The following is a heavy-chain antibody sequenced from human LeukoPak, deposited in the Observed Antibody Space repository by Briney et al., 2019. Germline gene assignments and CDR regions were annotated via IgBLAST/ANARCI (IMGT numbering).Heavy chain of an antibody. Sequence: GGSLRLSCAASGFTFSNSWMNWVRQAPGKGLEWVANMNQDGRDKNYMDSVKGRFTISRDNAKNSLYLQMNSLRAEDTAVYYCARVTYGSGTYGAFDYWGQGTLVTVSS. D-gene: IGHD3-10*01. CDR3: ARVTYGSGTYGAFDY. CDR2: MNQDGRDK. V-gene: IGHV3-7*03. CDR1: GFTFSNSW. J-gene: IGHJ4*02.